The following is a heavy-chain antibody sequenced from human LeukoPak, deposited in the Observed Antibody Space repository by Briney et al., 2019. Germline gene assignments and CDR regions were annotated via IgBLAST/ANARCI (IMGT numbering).Heavy chain of an antibody. D-gene: IGHD1-26*01. CDR2: IQTDGNDK. CDR3: AREDGPTYVGRFVH. CDR1: GFTFSNYG. J-gene: IGHJ5*02. Sequence: GGSLRLSCAASGFTFSNYGMNWVRQAPDKGLEWVTFIQTDGNDKYYADSVKGRFTISRDNSKNTVFLQVINVRAEDTAVYFCAREDGPTYVGRFVHWGQGTLVTVSS. V-gene: IGHV3-30*02.